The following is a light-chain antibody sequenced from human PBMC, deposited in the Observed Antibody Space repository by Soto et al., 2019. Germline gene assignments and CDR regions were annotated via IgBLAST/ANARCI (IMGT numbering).Light chain of an antibody. CDR1: SNDVGGYNY. CDR2: EVT. Sequence: QSVLTQPPSASGSPGQSVTISCTGTSNDVGGYNYVSWYQHHPGKVPKLMFYEVTKRPSGVPDRFSGSKSGNTASLTVSGLQAEDEADYYCSSYAGSNIHYVFGGGTKATVL. J-gene: IGLJ1*01. V-gene: IGLV2-8*01. CDR3: SSYAGSNIHYV.